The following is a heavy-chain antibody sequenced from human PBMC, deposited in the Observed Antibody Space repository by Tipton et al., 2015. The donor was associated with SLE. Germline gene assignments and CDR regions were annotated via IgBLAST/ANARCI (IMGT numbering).Heavy chain of an antibody. CDR2: IYTSGST. Sequence: TLSLTCTVSGGSISSYYWSWIRQPAGKGLEWIGRIYTSGSTNYNPSLKSRVTMSVDTSKNQFSLKLSSVTAADTAVYYCARSAIFGVIMGGYFDYWGQGILVTVSS. D-gene: IGHD3-3*01. CDR1: GGSISSYY. CDR3: ARSAIFGVIMGGYFDY. J-gene: IGHJ4*02. V-gene: IGHV4-4*07.